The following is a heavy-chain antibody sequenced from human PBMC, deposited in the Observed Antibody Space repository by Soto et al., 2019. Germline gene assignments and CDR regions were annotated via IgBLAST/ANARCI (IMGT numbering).Heavy chain of an antibody. CDR2: ISSSSSYI. CDR1: GLTFSSYS. J-gene: IGHJ3*02. Sequence: EVQLVESGGGLVKPGGSLRLSCAASGLTFSSYSMNWVRQAPGKGLEWVSSISSSSSYIYYADSVKGRFTIARDNAKNSLYLQIHRLRAEDTAVYYCARDLGYCSGGICVDDAFDIWGQGTMGTDSA. CDR3: ARDLGYCSGGICVDDAFDI. V-gene: IGHV3-21*01. D-gene: IGHD2-15*01.